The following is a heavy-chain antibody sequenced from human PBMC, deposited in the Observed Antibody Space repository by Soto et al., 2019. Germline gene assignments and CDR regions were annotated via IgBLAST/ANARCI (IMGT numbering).Heavy chain of an antibody. J-gene: IGHJ5*02. CDR2: INPNGGST. CDR1: GYTFTSYY. Sequence: ASVKVSCKAPGYTFTSYYMHWVRQARGHGLEWMGVINPNGGSTRFAQKFQGRVTMTSDTSTSTVYMELRGLTSEDTAVYYCARSSGGVFGLILERTNWFAPLGQATLVIVSS. D-gene: IGHD3-16*01. V-gene: IGHV1-46*01. CDR3: ARSSGGVFGLILERTNWFAP.